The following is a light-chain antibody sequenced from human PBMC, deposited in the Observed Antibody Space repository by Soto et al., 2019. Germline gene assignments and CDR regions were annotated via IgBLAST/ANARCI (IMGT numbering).Light chain of an antibody. J-gene: IGLJ2*01. CDR2: EVT. CDR1: SSDVGGYNY. Sequence: QSALTQPPSASGSPRQSVTISCTGTSSDVGGYNYVSWYQQHPGKVPKLLIYEVTRRPSGVPDRFSGSKSGNTASLNVSALQSEDEAHYYCSSYARNTVVIFGGGTKLTVL. V-gene: IGLV2-8*01. CDR3: SSYARNTVVI.